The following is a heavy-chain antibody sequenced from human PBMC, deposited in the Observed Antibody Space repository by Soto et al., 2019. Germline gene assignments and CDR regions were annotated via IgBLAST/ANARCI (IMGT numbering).Heavy chain of an antibody. CDR1: GFTFTNYW. CDR2: IDGVGAGT. CDR3: TTGFEY. J-gene: IGHJ4*02. Sequence: EVQLVQSGGGSVQPGGSLRLSCAASGFTFTNYWMHWVRQVPGKGLVWVSRIDGVGAGTSYSDSVRGRFTISRDNAENMLYLQMNSLRADDTAVYYCTTGFEYWGQGTLVTVSS. V-gene: IGHV3-74*01.